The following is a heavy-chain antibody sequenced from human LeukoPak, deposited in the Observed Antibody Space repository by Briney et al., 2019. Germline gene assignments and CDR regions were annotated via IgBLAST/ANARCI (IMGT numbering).Heavy chain of an antibody. J-gene: IGHJ4*02. CDR1: GFTFSSYA. CDR2: ISYDGSNK. V-gene: IGHV3-30*04. CDR3: AREYGDGFDY. Sequence: GGSLRLSCAASGFTFSSYAMHWVRQAPGKGMEWVAVISYDGSNKYYADSVKRRFTISGDNSKNTLYLQMNSLRAEDTAVYYCAREYGDGFDYWGQGTLVTVSS. D-gene: IGHD4-17*01.